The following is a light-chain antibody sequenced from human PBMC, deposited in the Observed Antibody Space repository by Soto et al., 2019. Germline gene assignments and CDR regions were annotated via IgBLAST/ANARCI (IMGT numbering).Light chain of an antibody. Sequence: DIQMTQSPSTLSASVGDRVTITCRASQSINIWLAWYQQKPGKAPKLLIYDASSLESGVASRFSGSGSGTEFTLTISSLQPDDFATYYCQHYNSYSEAFGQGTKVELK. CDR3: QHYNSYSEA. V-gene: IGKV1-5*01. CDR1: QSINIW. J-gene: IGKJ1*01. CDR2: DAS.